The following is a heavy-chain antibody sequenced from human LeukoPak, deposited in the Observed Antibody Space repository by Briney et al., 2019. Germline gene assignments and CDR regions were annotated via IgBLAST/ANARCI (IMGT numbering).Heavy chain of an antibody. D-gene: IGHD3-22*01. CDR2: ISGSGGST. V-gene: IGHV3-23*01. Sequence: GGSLRLSCAASGFTFSSYAMSWVREAPGKGLEWVSAISGSGGSTCYADSVKGRFTISRDNSKNTLYLQMNSLRAEDTAVYYCAKGSSYYYDSSGYFGDYFDYWGQGTLVTVSS. CDR1: GFTFSSYA. CDR3: AKGSSYYYDSSGYFGDYFDY. J-gene: IGHJ4*02.